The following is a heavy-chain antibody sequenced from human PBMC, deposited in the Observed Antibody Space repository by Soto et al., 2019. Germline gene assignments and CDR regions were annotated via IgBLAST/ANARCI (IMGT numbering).Heavy chain of an antibody. Sequence: QVQLVQSGAEVKKPGASVKVSCKASGYTFTNFYMHWVRQTHGQGFEWMGVSNAISGCADYALTFQGRITMTRDTSTSTVFMELRSLRSDDTAVYFCARTNAVVTPLYWDFWGQGTQVTVSS. V-gene: IGHV1-46*01. D-gene: IGHD2-8*02. CDR2: SNAISGCA. CDR1: GYTFTNFY. CDR3: ARTNAVVTPLYWDF. J-gene: IGHJ4*02.